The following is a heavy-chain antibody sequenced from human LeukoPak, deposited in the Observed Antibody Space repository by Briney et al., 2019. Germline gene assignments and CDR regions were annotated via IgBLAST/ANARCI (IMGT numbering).Heavy chain of an antibody. CDR3: ARSSPVVVAATIDY. CDR2: INPNSGGT. D-gene: IGHD2-15*01. V-gene: IGHV1-2*02. J-gene: IGHJ4*02. Sequence: ASVKVSCKASGYTFTGYYMHWVRQAPGQGLEWMGWINPNSGGTNYALKFQGRVTMTRDTSISTAYMELSRLRSDDTAVYYCARSSPVVVAATIDYWGQGTLVTVSS. CDR1: GYTFTGYY.